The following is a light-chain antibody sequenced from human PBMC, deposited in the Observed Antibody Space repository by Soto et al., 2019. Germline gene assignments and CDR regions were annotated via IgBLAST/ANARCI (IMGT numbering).Light chain of an antibody. CDR2: GTS. CDR3: QQYGSPWWT. Sequence: EIVLTQSPGTLSLSPGERATLSCRASQSVSSSYLAWYQQKPGQAPRLLIYGTSSRATAIPDRFSGSGSGTDFTLTISRLEPEDLAVYSCQQYGSPWWTFGQGTKV. J-gene: IGKJ1*01. CDR1: QSVSSSY. V-gene: IGKV3-20*01.